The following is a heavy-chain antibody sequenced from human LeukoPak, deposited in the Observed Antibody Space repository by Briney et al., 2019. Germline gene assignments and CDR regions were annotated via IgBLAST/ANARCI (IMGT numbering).Heavy chain of an antibody. CDR2: IKEDGSEK. D-gene: IGHD2-15*01. CDR3: ARGGDWYGS. Sequence: GGSLRLSCAASGFTFSSYSMNWVRQAPGKGLEWVANIKEDGSEKYYVDSVKGRFTISRDNAKNSLYLQMNSLRVEDTAVYYCARGGDWYGSWSQGTLVTVSS. CDR1: GFTFSSYS. J-gene: IGHJ5*01. V-gene: IGHV3-7*01.